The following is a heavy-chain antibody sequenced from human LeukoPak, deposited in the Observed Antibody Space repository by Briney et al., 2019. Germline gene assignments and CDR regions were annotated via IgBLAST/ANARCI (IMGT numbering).Heavy chain of an antibody. CDR1: GYTFTAYY. D-gene: IGHD2-8*02. CDR3: ESEAFCAGGSCNVQRVAS. J-gene: IGHJ4*02. CDR2: IDINTGAT. Sequence: ASVKVSCKASGYTFTAYYIHWVRQAPGQGLEWMGWIDINTGATKYAQKFQGRVTITRDTSTGTAYMELSSLISGDTALYYCESEAFCAGGSCNVQRVASWGPGTLVTVSS. V-gene: IGHV1-2*02.